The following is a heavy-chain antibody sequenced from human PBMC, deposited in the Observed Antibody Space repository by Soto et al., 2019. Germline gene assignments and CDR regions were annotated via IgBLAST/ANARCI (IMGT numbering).Heavy chain of an antibody. CDR2: INPSGGGT. Sequence: GASVKVSCKASGYTFTSYYIHWVRQAPGQGLEWMGIINPSGGGTSYAQKFQGRVTMTRDTSTSTLYMELSSLRAEDTAVYYCLHIPVVGGGNRVYYSSDMDVWGQGTAVTVSS. D-gene: IGHD6-19*01. CDR3: LHIPVVGGGNRVYYSSDMDV. J-gene: IGHJ6*02. V-gene: IGHV1-46*01. CDR1: GYTFTSYY.